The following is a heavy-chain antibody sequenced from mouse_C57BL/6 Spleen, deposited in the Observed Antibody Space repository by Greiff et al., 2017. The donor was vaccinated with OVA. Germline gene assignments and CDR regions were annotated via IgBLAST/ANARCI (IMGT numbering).Heavy chain of an antibody. CDR2: IDPSDSET. V-gene: IGHV1-52*01. D-gene: IGHD3-2*02. CDR3: ARALDSSGLAWFAD. J-gene: IGHJ3*01. CDR1: GYTFTSYW. Sequence: QVQLQQPGAELVRPGSSVKLSCKASGYTFTSYWMHWVKQRPIQGLEWIGNIDPSDSETHYNQKFKDKATLTVDKSSSTAYMQLSSLTSEDSAVYYCARALDSSGLAWFADWGQGTLVTVSA.